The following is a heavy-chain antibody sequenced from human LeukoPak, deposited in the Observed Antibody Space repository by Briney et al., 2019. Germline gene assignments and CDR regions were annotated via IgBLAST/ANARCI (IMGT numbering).Heavy chain of an antibody. CDR1: GGTFSSYA. CDR2: INPSGGST. J-gene: IGHJ3*02. D-gene: IGHD3-22*01. V-gene: IGHV1-46*01. Sequence: AAVKVSCKASGGTFSSYAISWVRQAPGQGLEWMGIINPSGGSTSYAQKFQGRVTMTRDTSTSTVYMELSSLRSEGTAVYYCARGQYYYDSSGYHDAFDIWGQGTMVTVSS. CDR3: ARGQYYYDSSGYHDAFDI.